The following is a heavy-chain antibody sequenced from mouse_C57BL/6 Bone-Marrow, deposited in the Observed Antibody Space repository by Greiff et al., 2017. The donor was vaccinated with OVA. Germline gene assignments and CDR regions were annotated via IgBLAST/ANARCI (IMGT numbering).Heavy chain of an antibody. Sequence: EVHLVESGAELVRPGASVKLSCTASGFNIKDDYMHWVKQRPEQGLEWIGWIDPENGDTEYASKFQGKATITADTSSNTAYLQLSSLTSEDTAVYYCTTCLGRDYWGQGTTLTVSS. J-gene: IGHJ2*01. CDR2: IDPENGDT. CDR1: GFNIKDDY. CDR3: TTCLGRDY. D-gene: IGHD4-1*01. V-gene: IGHV14-4*01.